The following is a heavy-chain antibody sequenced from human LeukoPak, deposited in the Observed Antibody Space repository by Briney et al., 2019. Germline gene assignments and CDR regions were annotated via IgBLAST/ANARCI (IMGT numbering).Heavy chain of an antibody. J-gene: IGHJ6*03. CDR3: ARDGGSYYHYYMDV. V-gene: IGHV1-46*01. CDR2: INPSGGST. CDR1: GYTFTSYG. Sequence: GASVKVSCKASGYTFTSYGISWVRQAPGQGLEWMGIINPSGGSTSYAQKFQGRVTMTRDTSTSTVYMELSSLRSEDTAVYYCARDGGSYYHYYMDVWGKGTTVTVSS. D-gene: IGHD3-3*01.